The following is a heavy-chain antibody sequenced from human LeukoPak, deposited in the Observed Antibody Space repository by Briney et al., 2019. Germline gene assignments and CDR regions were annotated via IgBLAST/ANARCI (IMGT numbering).Heavy chain of an antibody. D-gene: IGHD3-10*01. J-gene: IGHJ5*02. Sequence: SVKVSCKASGGTFGSYAISWVRQAPGQGLEWMGGIIPVFGTANYAQKFQGRVTITADESTSTAYMELSSLRSEDTAIYYCARDHSRTEGGISFWWFDPWGQGTLVTVSS. V-gene: IGHV1-69*13. CDR2: IIPVFGTA. CDR1: GGTFGSYA. CDR3: ARDHSRTEGGISFWWFDP.